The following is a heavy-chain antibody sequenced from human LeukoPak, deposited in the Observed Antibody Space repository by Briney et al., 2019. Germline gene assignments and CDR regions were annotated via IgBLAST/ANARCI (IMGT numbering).Heavy chain of an antibody. CDR3: VTGFTTMALDYFDY. J-gene: IGHJ4*02. D-gene: IGHD5-18*01. CDR1: GKTLSDLS. Sequence: ASVKVSCKVSGKTLSDLSIHWLRQPPGKGLEWLGGSDPEDGERIYAQMFQGRVTMTEDTSIDTAYMEPSSLRSEDTAVYYCVTGFTTMALDYFDYWGQGTLVTVSP. V-gene: IGHV1-24*01. CDR2: SDPEDGER.